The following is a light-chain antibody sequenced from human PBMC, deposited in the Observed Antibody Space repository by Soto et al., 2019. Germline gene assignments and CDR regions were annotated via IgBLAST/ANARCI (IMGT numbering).Light chain of an antibody. CDR3: SSYTSSSTLDV. CDR2: EVS. Sequence: QSALTQPASVSGSPGQSITISCTATSSDVGGYNYVSWYQQHPGKAPKLMIYEVSNRPSGASNRFSGSKSGNTASLTISGLQAEDEADYYCSSYTSSSTLDVFGTGTKLTVL. CDR1: SSDVGGYNY. J-gene: IGLJ1*01. V-gene: IGLV2-14*01.